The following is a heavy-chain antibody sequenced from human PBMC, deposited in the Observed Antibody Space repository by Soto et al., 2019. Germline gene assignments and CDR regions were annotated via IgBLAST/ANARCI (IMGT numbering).Heavy chain of an antibody. V-gene: IGHV3-30-3*01. CDR3: ARDRRIAAAGKVPYYYYYYGMDV. CDR1: GFTFSSYA. Sequence: LRLSCAASGFTFSSYAMHWVRQAPGKGLEWVAVISYDGSNKYYADSVKGRFTISRDNSKNTLYLQMNSLRAEDTAVYYCARDRRIAAAGKVPYYYYYYGMDVWGQGTTVTVSS. CDR2: ISYDGSNK. J-gene: IGHJ6*02. D-gene: IGHD6-13*01.